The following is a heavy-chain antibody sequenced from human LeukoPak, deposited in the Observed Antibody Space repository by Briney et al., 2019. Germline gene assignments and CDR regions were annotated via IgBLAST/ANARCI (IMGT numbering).Heavy chain of an antibody. V-gene: IGHV1-18*01. D-gene: IGHD3-22*01. Sequence: ASVKVSCKASGYTVTSYGISWVRQAPGQGREWMGWIRAYNGNTDYAQKLQGRVTMTTDTSTSTAYMELRSLRSDDTAVYYCAREGYYYDSSGYYFDYWGQGTLVTVSS. J-gene: IGHJ4*02. CDR2: IRAYNGNT. CDR3: AREGYYYDSSGYYFDY. CDR1: GYTVTSYG.